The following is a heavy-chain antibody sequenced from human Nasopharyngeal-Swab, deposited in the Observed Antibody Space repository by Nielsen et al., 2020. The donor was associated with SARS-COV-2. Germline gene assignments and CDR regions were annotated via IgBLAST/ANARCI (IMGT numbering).Heavy chain of an antibody. D-gene: IGHD3-22*01. CDR1: GFTFDDYA. CDR3: AKAPDSSGPWVDY. CDR2: ISWNSGSI. J-gene: IGHJ4*02. Sequence: GGSLRLSCAASGFTFDDYAMHWVRQAPGKGLEWVSGISWNSGSIGYADSVKGRFTVSRDNAKNSLYLQMNSLRAEDTALYYCAKAPDSSGPWVDYWGQGTLVTVSS. V-gene: IGHV3-9*01.